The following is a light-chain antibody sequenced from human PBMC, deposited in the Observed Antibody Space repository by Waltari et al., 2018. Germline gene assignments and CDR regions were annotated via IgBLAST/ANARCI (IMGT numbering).Light chain of an antibody. V-gene: IGKV1-12*01. J-gene: IGKJ5*01. Sequence: DLQMTQSPSSVSASVGDRVTITCRESPGLGRWLAWYQQKPGKAPKFLIYAPSSLQSGVPSRFSGSGSGTDFTLTINSLQPEDFATYYCQQANTFPFTFGQGTRLEIK. CDR2: APS. CDR1: PGLGRW. CDR3: QQANTFPFT.